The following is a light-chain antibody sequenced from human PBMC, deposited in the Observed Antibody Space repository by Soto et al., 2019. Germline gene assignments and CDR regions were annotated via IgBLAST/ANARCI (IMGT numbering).Light chain of an antibody. CDR2: GAS. CDR1: QSVASS. V-gene: IGKV3D-15*01. Sequence: EIVMTQSPATLSASPGERATLSCRVSQSVASSLIWYQQKPGQAPRLLIHGASSRATGIPARFSGSGSGTEFTLTISSLQSEDFALYYCQQYNNWPYTFGQGTKLEIK. CDR3: QQYNNWPYT. J-gene: IGKJ2*01.